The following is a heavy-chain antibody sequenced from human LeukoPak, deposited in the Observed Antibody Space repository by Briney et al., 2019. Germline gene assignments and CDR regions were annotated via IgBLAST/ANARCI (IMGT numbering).Heavy chain of an antibody. CDR2: ISAYNGNT. J-gene: IGHJ1*01. D-gene: IGHD5-24*01. V-gene: IGHV1-18*01. Sequence: GASVKVFCKASGYTFSSYGISWVQQAAGQGLVGIALISAYNGNTNYAQKLQGRVTMTTDTSTSTAYMELRSLRSDDTAVYYCARDLDGYNYSDEYFQHWGQGTLVTVSS. CDR1: GYTFSSYG. CDR3: ARDLDGYNYSDEYFQH.